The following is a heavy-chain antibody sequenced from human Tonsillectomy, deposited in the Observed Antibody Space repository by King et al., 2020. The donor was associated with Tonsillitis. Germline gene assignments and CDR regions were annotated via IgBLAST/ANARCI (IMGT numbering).Heavy chain of an antibody. CDR1: GGSFSGYY. V-gene: IGHV4-34*01. J-gene: IGHJ4*02. CDR2: IYHSGGT. CDR3: ARYTRNCSSTNCHYLFDY. D-gene: IGHD2-2*01. Sequence: VQLQQWGAGLLKPSETLSLTCAVYGGSFSGYYWNWIRQPPEKGLEWIGEIYHSGGTHYNPSLKSPVSMSIDTSTSQFSLKLRSVTAADTAVYYCARYTRNCSSTNCHYLFDYWGQGALVTVSS.